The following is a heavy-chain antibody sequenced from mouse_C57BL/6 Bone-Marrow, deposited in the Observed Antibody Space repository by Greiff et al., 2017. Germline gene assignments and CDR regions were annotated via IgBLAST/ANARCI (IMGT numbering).Heavy chain of an antibody. V-gene: IGHV1-63*01. D-gene: IGHD2-3*01. J-gene: IGHJ4*01. Sequence: VKLMESGAELVRPGTSVKMSCKASGYTFTNYWIGWAKQRPGHGLEWIGDIYPGGGYTNYNEKFKGKATLTADKSSSTAYMQFSSLTSEDSAIYYCARWLLGMDYWGQGTSVTVSS. CDR2: IYPGGGYT. CDR1: GYTFTNYW. CDR3: ARWLLGMDY.